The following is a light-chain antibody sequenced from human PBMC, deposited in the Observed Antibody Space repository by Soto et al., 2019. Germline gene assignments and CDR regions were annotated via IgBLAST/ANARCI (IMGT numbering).Light chain of an antibody. Sequence: EIVLMQSPGTLSLSPGERATLSCRASQYMTRTYIAWYQQKPGQAPRLLIYDVSIRATGVPARFSGTGSETDFTLTISGLQSEDSAVYFCQQFWTFGQGTKVDIK. V-gene: IGKV3-20*01. J-gene: IGKJ1*01. CDR1: QYMTRTY. CDR3: QQFWT. CDR2: DVS.